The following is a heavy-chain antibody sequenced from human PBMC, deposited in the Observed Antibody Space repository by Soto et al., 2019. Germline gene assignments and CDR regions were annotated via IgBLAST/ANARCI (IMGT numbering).Heavy chain of an antibody. Sequence: QVQLQESGPGLVKPSGTLSLTCSLSGGSIYGSNWWSWVRQPPGKGLEWMGEIFHSGSTHYNPSLESRVTMSVDKSKNQFSLILSAVTAADTAVYYCARYPGTTVGGVIWGQGTMVTVSS. D-gene: IGHD3-16*01. CDR2: IFHSGST. CDR1: GGSIYGSNW. CDR3: ARYPGTTVGGVI. J-gene: IGHJ3*02. V-gene: IGHV4-4*02.